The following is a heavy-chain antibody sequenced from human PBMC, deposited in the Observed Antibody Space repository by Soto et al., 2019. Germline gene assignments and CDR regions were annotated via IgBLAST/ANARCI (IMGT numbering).Heavy chain of an antibody. CDR1: GGTFSSYA. J-gene: IGHJ6*02. CDR2: IIPIFGTA. V-gene: IGHV1-69*13. Sequence: GASVKVSCKASGGTFSSYAISWVRQAPGQGLEWMGGIIPIFGTANYAQKFQGRVTITADESTSTAYMELSSLRSEDTAVYYCARYCSGGSCYSEYYYYYGMDVWGQGTTVTVSS. CDR3: ARYCSGGSCYSEYYYYYGMDV. D-gene: IGHD2-15*01.